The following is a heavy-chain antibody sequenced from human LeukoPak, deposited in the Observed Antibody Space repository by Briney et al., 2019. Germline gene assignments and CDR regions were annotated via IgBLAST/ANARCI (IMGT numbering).Heavy chain of an antibody. Sequence: SETVSLTCIVSGGSIRSYYWSWIRQPPGKGLEWIGFISYSGYTNYNPSLKSRVTISVDTSKNQFSLKLSSVTAADTAVYHCAREVPDSIGYYFDYWGQGTLVTVSS. D-gene: IGHD3-22*01. V-gene: IGHV4-59*01. CDR2: ISYSGYT. J-gene: IGHJ4*02. CDR3: AREVPDSIGYYFDY. CDR1: GGSIRSYY.